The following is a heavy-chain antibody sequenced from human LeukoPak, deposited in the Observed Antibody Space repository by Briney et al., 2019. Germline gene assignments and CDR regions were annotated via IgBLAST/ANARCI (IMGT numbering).Heavy chain of an antibody. D-gene: IGHD4-23*01. CDR1: GFTFSSSY. Sequence: QTWGSLRLSCAASGFTFSSSYMNWVRQAPGKGLEWVATMNQDGSVKNYVDSVKGRFTISRDNAKNSLSLQMNSLRAEDTAVYYCASPHLGGHDAFIIWGQGTLVTVSS. CDR3: ASPHLGGHDAFII. J-gene: IGHJ3*02. CDR2: MNQDGSVK. V-gene: IGHV3-7*01.